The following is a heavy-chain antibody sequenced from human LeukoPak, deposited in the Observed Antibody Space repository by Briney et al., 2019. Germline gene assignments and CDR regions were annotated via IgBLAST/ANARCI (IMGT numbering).Heavy chain of an antibody. CDR3: ARDRYGSGSYYNWFDP. J-gene: IGHJ5*02. V-gene: IGHV1-2*04. Sequence: ASVKVSCKASGYTFTGYYMHWVRQAPGQGLEWMGWINPNSGGTNYAQKFQGWVTMTRDTPISTAYMELSRLRSDDTAVYYCARDRYGSGSYYNWFDPWGQGTLVTVSS. D-gene: IGHD3-10*01. CDR2: INPNSGGT. CDR1: GYTFTGYY.